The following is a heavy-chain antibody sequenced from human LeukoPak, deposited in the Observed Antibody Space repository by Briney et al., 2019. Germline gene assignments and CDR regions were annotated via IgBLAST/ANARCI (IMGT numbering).Heavy chain of an antibody. CDR1: GFTVSSNY. D-gene: IGHD7-27*01. CDR2: IYSGGST. CDR3: ARANRTGPFDY. Sequence: GGSLRLSCAASGFTVSSNYMSWVRQAPGKGLEWVSVIYSGGSTYYADSVKGRFTISRDNSKNTLYLQMNSLRAEDTAVYYCARANRTGPFDYWGQGTLVTVSS. V-gene: IGHV3-53*01. J-gene: IGHJ4*02.